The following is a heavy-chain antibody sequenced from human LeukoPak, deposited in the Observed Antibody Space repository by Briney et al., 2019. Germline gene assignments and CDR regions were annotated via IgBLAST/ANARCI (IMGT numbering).Heavy chain of an antibody. V-gene: IGHV3-23*01. CDR3: AKDGVHWFGELFEPFDY. D-gene: IGHD3-10*01. Sequence: PGGTLRLACAASGFTFSSYGMSWVRQAPGKGLEWVSAISGSGGSTYYADSVKGRFTISRDNSKNTLYLQMNSLRAEDTAVYYCAKDGVHWFGELFEPFDYWGQGTLVTVSS. CDR1: GFTFSSYG. J-gene: IGHJ4*02. CDR2: ISGSGGST.